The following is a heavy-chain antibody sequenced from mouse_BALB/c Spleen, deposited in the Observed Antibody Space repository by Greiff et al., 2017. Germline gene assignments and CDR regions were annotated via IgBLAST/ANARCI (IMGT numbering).Heavy chain of an antibody. J-gene: IGHJ1*01. V-gene: IGHV14-4*02. Sequence: EVQLVESGAELVRSGASVKLSCTASGFNIKDYYMHWVKQRPEQGLEWIGWIDPENGDTEYAPKFQGKATMTADTSSNTAYLQLSSLTSEDTAVYYCNEGPVYWYFDVWGAGTTVTVSS. CDR3: NEGPVYWYFDV. CDR1: GFNIKDYY. CDR2: IDPENGDT. D-gene: IGHD3-3*01.